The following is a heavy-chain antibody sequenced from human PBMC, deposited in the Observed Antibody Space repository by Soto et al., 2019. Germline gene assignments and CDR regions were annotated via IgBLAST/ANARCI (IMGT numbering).Heavy chain of an antibody. CDR2: INPNSGGT. CDR3: AREVWRPLVHYYCMDV. V-gene: IGHV1-2*04. Sequence: ASVKVSCKASGYTFTGYYMHWVRQAPGQGLEWMGWINPNSGGTNYAQKFQGWVTMTRDTSISTAYMELSRLRSDDTAVYYCAREVWRPLVHYYCMDVWGQGTTVTVSS. J-gene: IGHJ6*02. D-gene: IGHD1-26*01. CDR1: GYTFTGYY.